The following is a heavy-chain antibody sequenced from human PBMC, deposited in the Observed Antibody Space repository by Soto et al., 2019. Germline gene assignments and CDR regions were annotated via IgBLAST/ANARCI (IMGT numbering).Heavy chain of an antibody. CDR1: GGTFSSYT. V-gene: IGHV1-69*02. CDR3: ARVPPAGNVVVPAARFDP. CDR2: IIPILGIA. D-gene: IGHD2-2*01. J-gene: IGHJ5*02. Sequence: GASVKVSCKASGGTFSSYTISWVRQAPGQGLEWMGRIIPILGIANYAQKFQGRVTITADKSTSTAYMELSSLRSEDTAVYYFARVPPAGNVVVPAARFDPWGQGTLVTVSS.